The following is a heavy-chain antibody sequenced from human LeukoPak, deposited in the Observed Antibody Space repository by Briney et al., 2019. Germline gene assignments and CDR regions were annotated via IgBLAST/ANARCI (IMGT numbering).Heavy chain of an antibody. CDR1: GGSISSGNYY. J-gene: IGHJ3*02. Sequence: SETLSLTCTVSGGSISSGNYYWSWIRQPAGKGLEWIGRIYTSGSASYNPSLKSRVTISLDTSKNQFSLRLSSVTAADTAVYYCARGGYGLESFDIWGQGTVVTVSS. CDR3: ARGGYGLESFDI. V-gene: IGHV4-61*02. CDR2: IYTSGSA. D-gene: IGHD3-3*01.